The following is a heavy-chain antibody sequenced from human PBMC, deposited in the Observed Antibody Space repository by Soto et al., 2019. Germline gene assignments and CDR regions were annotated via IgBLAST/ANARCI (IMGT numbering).Heavy chain of an antibody. D-gene: IGHD6-13*01. Sequence: QVQLVQSGGEVKKPGASVQVSCKASGYTFSKFGLSWVRQDSAQGLVWMGWFRVYNGTTIHARKFQGRVTLPTDTSTSTAYMELRSLTSDDAAVQYCARGWVGKQLSLVGYVDLLGRGTLVTVSS. CDR3: ARGWVGKQLSLVGYVDL. CDR2: FRVYNGTT. V-gene: IGHV1-18*01. J-gene: IGHJ2*01. CDR1: GYTFSKFG.